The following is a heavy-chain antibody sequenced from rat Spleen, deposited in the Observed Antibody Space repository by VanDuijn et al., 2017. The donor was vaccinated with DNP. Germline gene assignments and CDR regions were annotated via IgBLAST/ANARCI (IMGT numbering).Heavy chain of an antibody. CDR3: ARYSTSFVMDA. J-gene: IGHJ4*01. CDR1: GFSLTSYS. CDR2: MWTGGGT. D-gene: IGHD1-2*01. V-gene: IGHV2-15*01. Sequence: QVQLKESGPGLVQPSETLSLTCTVSGFSLTSYSVSWVRQPPGKGLEWMGVMWTGGGTAYNSLLQSRLSISRDTSKSQVFLKMNSLQTEDTATYYCARYSTSFVMDAWGQGTSVTVSS.